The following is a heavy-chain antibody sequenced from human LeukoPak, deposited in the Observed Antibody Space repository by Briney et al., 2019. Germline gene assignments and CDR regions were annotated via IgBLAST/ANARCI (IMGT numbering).Heavy chain of an antibody. CDR2: ISSSSYI. J-gene: IGHJ3*02. V-gene: IGHV3-21*01. D-gene: IGHD2-2*01. CDR3: ARENPYCSSTCCYGLGAFDI. CDR1: GFTFSSYS. Sequence: GGSLRLSCAASGFTFSSYSMNWVRQAPGKGLEWVSSISSSSYIYYADSVKGRFTISRDNAKNSLYLQMNSLRAEDTAVYYCARENPYCSSTCCYGLGAFDIWGQGTMVAVSS.